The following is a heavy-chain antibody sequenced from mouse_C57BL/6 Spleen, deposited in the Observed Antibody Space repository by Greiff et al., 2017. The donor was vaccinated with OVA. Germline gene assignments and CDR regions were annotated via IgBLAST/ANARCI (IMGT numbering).Heavy chain of an antibody. D-gene: IGHD2-2*01. CDR3: ARRGSTMVTMDY. CDR1: GYTFTSYW. Sequence: QVQLKESGAELVRPGSSVKLSCKASGYTFTSYWMHWVKQRPIQGLEWIGNIDPSDSETHYNQKFKDKATLTVDKSSSTAYMQLSSLTSEDSAVYYCARRGSTMVTMDYWGQGTSVTVSS. CDR2: IDPSDSET. V-gene: IGHV1-52*01. J-gene: IGHJ4*01.